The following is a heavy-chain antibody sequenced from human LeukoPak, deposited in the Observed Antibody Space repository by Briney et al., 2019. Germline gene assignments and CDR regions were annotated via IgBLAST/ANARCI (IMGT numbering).Heavy chain of an antibody. D-gene: IGHD2-15*01. CDR1: GYTFTGYD. CDR3: ARDVAAAAGSYFDY. Sequence: ASVKVSCKASGYTFTGYDINWARQATGQGLEWMGWMNPNSGNTGYAQKFQGRVTMTRNTSISTAYMELSSLRSEDTAVYYCARDVAAAAGSYFDYWGQGTLVTVSS. J-gene: IGHJ4*02. V-gene: IGHV1-8*01. CDR2: MNPNSGNT.